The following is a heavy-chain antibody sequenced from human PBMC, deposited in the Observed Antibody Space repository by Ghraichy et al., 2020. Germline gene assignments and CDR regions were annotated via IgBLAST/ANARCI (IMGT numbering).Heavy chain of an antibody. CDR2: ISSSGSTI. CDR3: ARGVDYYDSSGYPYYFDY. D-gene: IGHD3-22*01. Sequence: GESLNISCAASGFTFSSYEMNWVRQAPGKGLEWVSYISSSGSTIYYADSVKGRFTISRDNAKNSLYLQMNSLRAEDTAVYYCARGVDYYDSSGYPYYFDYWGQGTLVTVSS. V-gene: IGHV3-48*03. CDR1: GFTFSSYE. J-gene: IGHJ4*02.